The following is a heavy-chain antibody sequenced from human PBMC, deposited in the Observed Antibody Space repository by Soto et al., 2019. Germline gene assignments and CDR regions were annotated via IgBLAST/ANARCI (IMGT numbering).Heavy chain of an antibody. V-gene: IGHV3-30*18. CDR1: GFTFNNYG. D-gene: IGHD3-9*01. CDR2: ISYDGNTK. J-gene: IGHJ4*02. Sequence: QVQLVESGGGVVQPGRSLRLSCVASGFTFNNYGIHWVRQAPGKWLEWVTVISYDGNTKYYADSVKGRFTISRDNSKNSLYLQLNSLRPEDTAVYYCVKDYYDTLAGYYGPDYWGQGTLVTVSS. CDR3: VKDYYDTLAGYYGPDY.